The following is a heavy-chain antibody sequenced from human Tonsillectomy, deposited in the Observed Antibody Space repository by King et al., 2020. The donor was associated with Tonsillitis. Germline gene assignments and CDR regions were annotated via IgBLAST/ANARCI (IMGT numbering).Heavy chain of an antibody. V-gene: IGHV3-48*04. CDR1: GFTFNSHA. CDR2: ISGGSSSI. J-gene: IGHJ3*02. CDR3: ARVGRGVITDDAFDM. D-gene: IGHD3-22*01. Sequence: EVQLVESGGHLVQPGGSLRLSCVASGFTFNSHAMNWVRQAPGKGLEWVSYISGGSSSIYYADSVKGRFTISRDNAKNSLYLQMHSLRAEDTAVYYCARVGRGVITDDAFDMWGQGTMVTVSS.